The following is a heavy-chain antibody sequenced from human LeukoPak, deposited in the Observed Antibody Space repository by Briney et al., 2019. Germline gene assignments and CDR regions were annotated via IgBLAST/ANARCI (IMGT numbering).Heavy chain of an antibody. CDR2: IYYSGST. Sequence: PSETLSLTCTVSGGSISSSSHYWGWIRQPPGKGLEWIGSIYYSGSTYYNPSLKSRVTISVDTSKNQFSLKLSSVTAADTAVYYCATTAYYYDSSGYRTGAFDIWGQGTMVTVSS. D-gene: IGHD3-22*01. CDR3: ATTAYYYDSSGYRTGAFDI. V-gene: IGHV4-39*01. CDR1: GGSISSSSHY. J-gene: IGHJ3*02.